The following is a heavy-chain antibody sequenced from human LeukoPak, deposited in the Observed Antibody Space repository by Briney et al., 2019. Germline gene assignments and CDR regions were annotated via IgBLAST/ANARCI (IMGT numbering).Heavy chain of an antibody. Sequence: PGGSLRLSCAASGFTFSSYAMHWVRQAPGKGLEWVAVISYDGSNKYYADSVKGRFTISRDNSKNTLYLQMNSLRAEDTAVYYCARPIAVAGIRGDAFDIWGQGTMVTVSS. CDR1: GFTFSSYA. V-gene: IGHV3-30-3*01. D-gene: IGHD6-19*01. CDR2: ISYDGSNK. J-gene: IGHJ3*02. CDR3: ARPIAVAGIRGDAFDI.